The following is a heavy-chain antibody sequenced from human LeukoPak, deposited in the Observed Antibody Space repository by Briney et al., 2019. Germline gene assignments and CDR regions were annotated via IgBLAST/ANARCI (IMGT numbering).Heavy chain of an antibody. J-gene: IGHJ3*02. CDR1: GYTFTDYY. CDR3: ARDRLWFGELLGAFDI. CDR2: MNPKRGDT. Sequence: ASVKVSCKASGYTFTDYYIHWVRQAPGQGLEWMAWMNPKRGDTSYAQKFQGRVTMTTDTSTSTAYMELRSLRSDDTAVYYCARDRLWFGELLGAFDIWGQGTMVTVSS. V-gene: IGHV1-2*02. D-gene: IGHD3-10*01.